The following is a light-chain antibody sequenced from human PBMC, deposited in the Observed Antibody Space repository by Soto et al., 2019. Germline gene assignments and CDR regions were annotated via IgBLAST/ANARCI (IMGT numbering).Light chain of an antibody. Sequence: VLTQSPGTLSLSPGERATLSCRASQSISTNNLAWYQHKPGQAPRLLLFGTSISATATPDRFTGSGSGTDFTLTITAVEPEDFAVYYCQRYGPSPYTFGQGTKLEIK. J-gene: IGKJ2*01. V-gene: IGKV3-20*01. CDR2: GTS. CDR1: QSISTNN. CDR3: QRYGPSPYT.